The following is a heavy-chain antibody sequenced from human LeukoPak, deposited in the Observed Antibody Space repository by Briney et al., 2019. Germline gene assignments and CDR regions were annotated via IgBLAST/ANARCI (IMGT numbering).Heavy chain of an antibody. D-gene: IGHD3-10*01. CDR1: GYSISSGYY. J-gene: IGHJ5*02. V-gene: IGHV4-38-2*02. CDR2: IYHSGST. CDR3: ARERLFMVRGVIPKEAWGWFDP. Sequence: SETLSLTCTVSGYSISSGYYWGWIRQPPGKGLEWIGSIYHSGSTYYNPSLKSRVTISVDTSKNQFSLKLSSVTAADTAVYYCARERLFMVRGVIPKEAWGWFDPWGRGTLVTVSS.